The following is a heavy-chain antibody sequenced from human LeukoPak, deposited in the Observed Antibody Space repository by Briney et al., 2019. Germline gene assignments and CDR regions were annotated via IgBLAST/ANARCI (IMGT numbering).Heavy chain of an antibody. CDR2: INHSGNT. J-gene: IGHJ5*02. CDR1: GYSISGGYY. D-gene: IGHD3-3*02. Sequence: PSETLSLTCAVSGYSISGGYYWGWIRQPPGKGLEWIGSINHSGNTYYNPSLKSRVTISVDTSKNQFSLKLSSVTAADTAVYYCARGHFAWFDPWGQGTLVTVSS. CDR3: ARGHFAWFDP. V-gene: IGHV4-38-2*01.